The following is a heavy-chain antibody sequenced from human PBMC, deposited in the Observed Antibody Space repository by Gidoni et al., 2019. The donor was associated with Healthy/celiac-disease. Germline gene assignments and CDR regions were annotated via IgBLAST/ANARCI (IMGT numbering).Heavy chain of an antibody. CDR3: ARDRREVPAAMVYYYGMDV. CDR2: ISSSSSYT. CDR1: GFTFSDYY. V-gene: IGHV3-11*05. J-gene: IGHJ6*02. D-gene: IGHD2-2*01. Sequence: QVQLVESGGGLVKPGGSLRLSCAASGFTFSDYYMSWIRQAPGKGLEWVSYISSSSSYTNYADSVKGRFTISRDNAKNSLYVQMNSLRAEDTAVYYCARDRREVPAAMVYYYGMDVWGQGTTVTVSS.